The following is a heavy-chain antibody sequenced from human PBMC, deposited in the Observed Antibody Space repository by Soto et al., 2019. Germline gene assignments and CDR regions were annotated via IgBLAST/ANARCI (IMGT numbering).Heavy chain of an antibody. J-gene: IGHJ6*03. CDR3: AKDPAYCSGGCCFFHYYYYSDMDV. Sequence: GGSLRLSCAASGFTFSSYAMSWVRQAQGKGLEWVSAISGSGGSTYYADSVKGRFTISRDNSKNTLYLQMDSLRAEDTAVYYCAKDPAYCSGGCCFFHYYYYSDMDVWGKGATVPISS. V-gene: IGHV3-23*01. D-gene: IGHD2-15*01. CDR1: GFTFSSYA. CDR2: ISGSGGST.